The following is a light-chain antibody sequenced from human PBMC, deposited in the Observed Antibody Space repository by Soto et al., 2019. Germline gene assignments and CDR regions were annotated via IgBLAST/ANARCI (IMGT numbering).Light chain of an antibody. V-gene: IGLV2-8*01. CDR1: SSDVGGYNY. CDR3: SSYAGSNNLYV. CDR2: EVN. J-gene: IGLJ1*01. Sequence: SALTQPPSASGSPGQSVTISCPGTSSDVGGYNYVSWYQQRPGKAPKLLIYEVNKRPSGVPDRFSGSKSGNTASLTVSGLQAEDEADYYCSSYAGSNNLYVFGTGTKVTVL.